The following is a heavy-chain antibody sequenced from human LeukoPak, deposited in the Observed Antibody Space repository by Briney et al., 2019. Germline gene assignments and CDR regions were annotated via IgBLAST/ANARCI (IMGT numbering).Heavy chain of an antibody. CDR2: INPNSGGT. CDR1: GDTFTSYY. CDR3: ARDRIAVAGQTPWGFDY. D-gene: IGHD6-19*01. J-gene: IGHJ4*02. V-gene: IGHV1-2*02. Sequence: HWASVKVSCKASGDTFTSYYMHWVRQAPGQGLEWMGWINPNSGGTNYAQKFQGRVTMTRDTSISTAYMELSRLRSDDTAVYYCARDRIAVAGQTPWGFDYWGQGTLVTVSS.